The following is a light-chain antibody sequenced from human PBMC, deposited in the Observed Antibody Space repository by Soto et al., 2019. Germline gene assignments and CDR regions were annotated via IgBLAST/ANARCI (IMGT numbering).Light chain of an antibody. Sequence: QSALTQPASVSGSPGQSITISCTGTSSDVGSYNLVSWYQQHPGKAPKLMIYEGSKRPSGVSNRFSGSKSRSTASLTISGLQAEDEADYYCCSYAGTSSFYVFGTGTKVTVL. CDR3: CSYAGTSSFYV. J-gene: IGLJ1*01. CDR1: SSDVGSYNL. V-gene: IGLV2-23*01. CDR2: EGS.